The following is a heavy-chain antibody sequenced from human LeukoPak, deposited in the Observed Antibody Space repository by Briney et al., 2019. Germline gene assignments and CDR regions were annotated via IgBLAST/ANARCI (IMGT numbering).Heavy chain of an antibody. CDR3: ARDVGAMVSEPGY. Sequence: PSETLSLTCTVSGDSISSYYWSWIRQPPGKGLEWIGYISYSGSTNYNPSLKSRVTISVDRSKTQFSLKLSSVTAADTAVYYCARDVGAMVSEPGYWGQGTLVTVSS. V-gene: IGHV4-59*01. J-gene: IGHJ4*02. CDR1: GDSISSYY. D-gene: IGHD5-18*01. CDR2: ISYSGST.